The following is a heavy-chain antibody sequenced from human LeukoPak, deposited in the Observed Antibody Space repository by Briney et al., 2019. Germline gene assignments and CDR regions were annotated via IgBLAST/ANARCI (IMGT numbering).Heavy chain of an antibody. CDR1: GYTFTGYS. CDR2: INPDSGAT. V-gene: IGHV1-2*06. CDR3: ARAEFRPVSPFLGWSNNWFRP. D-gene: IGHD3-3*01. J-gene: IGHJ5*02. Sequence: ASVKVSCKASGYTFTGYSLHWVRQAPGQGLDWMGRINPDSGATNLAQKFQGRVTLTRDTSIGAVYMELSSLRSDDTAVYYCARAEFRPVSPFLGWSNNWFRPWGQGTLVTVSS.